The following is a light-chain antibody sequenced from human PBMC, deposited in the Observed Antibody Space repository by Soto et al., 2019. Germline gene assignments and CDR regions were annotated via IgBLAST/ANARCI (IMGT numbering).Light chain of an antibody. CDR2: GAS. CDR3: QQYCSSPWT. J-gene: IGKJ1*01. Sequence: EIVLTQSPGTLSLSPGERATLSCRASQSVSSSYLAWYQQKPGQAPRLLIYGASSRATGIPDRFSGSGSGTDFTLTISRLEPEDLAVYYCQQYCSSPWTFGHGTKVEIK. CDR1: QSVSSSY. V-gene: IGKV3-20*01.